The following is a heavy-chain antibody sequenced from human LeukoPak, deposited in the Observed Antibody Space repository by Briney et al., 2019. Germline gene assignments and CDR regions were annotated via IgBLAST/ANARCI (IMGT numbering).Heavy chain of an antibody. CDR3: AKDFVPYSGYDDAFDI. D-gene: IGHD5-12*01. Sequence: GGSLRLSCVASGFSFSRSWMSWVRQAPGKGLEWVANIKEDGSATYYIDSVKGRFTISKDNARNSLHLQLNSLRAEDTAVYYCAKDFVPYSGYDDAFDIWGQGTMVTVSS. CDR2: IKEDGSAT. J-gene: IGHJ3*02. CDR1: GFSFSRSW. V-gene: IGHV3-7*01.